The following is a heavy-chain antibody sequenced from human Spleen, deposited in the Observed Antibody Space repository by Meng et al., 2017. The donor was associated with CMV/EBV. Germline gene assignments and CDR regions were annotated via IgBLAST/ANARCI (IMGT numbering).Heavy chain of an antibody. D-gene: IGHD1-26*01. J-gene: IGHJ4*02. CDR2: INSDGSST. V-gene: IGHV3-74*01. Sequence: GESLKISCAASGFTFSSYWMHWVRQAPGKGLVWVSRINSDGSSTNYADSVKGRFTISRDNAKNTLYLQMNSLRAEDTAVYYCAKDAYSYSGSYFYWGQGTLVTVSS. CDR1: GFTFSSYW. CDR3: AKDAYSYSGSYFY.